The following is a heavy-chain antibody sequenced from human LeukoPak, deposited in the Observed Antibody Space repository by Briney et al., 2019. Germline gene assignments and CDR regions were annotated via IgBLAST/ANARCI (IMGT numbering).Heavy chain of an antibody. V-gene: IGHV3-74*01. CDR1: GFNFANHA. CDR3: AVHSAGY. D-gene: IGHD2-21*01. Sequence: PGGSLRLSCAASGFNFANHAMSWVRQAPGKGLVWVSRINSDGSSTSYADSVKGRFTISRDNAKNTLYLQMNSLRAEDTAVYYCAVHSAGYWGQGTLVTVSS. J-gene: IGHJ4*02. CDR2: INSDGSST.